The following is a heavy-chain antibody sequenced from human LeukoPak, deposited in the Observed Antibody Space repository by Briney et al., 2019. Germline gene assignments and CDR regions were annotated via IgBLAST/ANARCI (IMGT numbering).Heavy chain of an antibody. Sequence: GGSVRLSCAASGFTFSYAWMTWVGQAPGKGLEWVGRIKTKTDGGTTDYAAPVKGRFTISRDDSKNTLYLQMNSLKTEDTAVYYCTTVDEYSLVGGYGGQATLATVSS. CDR3: TTVDEYSLVGGY. CDR2: IKTKTDGGTT. V-gene: IGHV3-15*01. J-gene: IGHJ4*02. D-gene: IGHD1-26*01. CDR1: GFTFSYAW.